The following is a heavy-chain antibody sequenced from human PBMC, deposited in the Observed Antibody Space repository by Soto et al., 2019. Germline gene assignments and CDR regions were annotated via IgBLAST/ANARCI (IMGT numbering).Heavy chain of an antibody. Sequence: PSETLSLTCTVSGVSISSYYWSWLRQPPGKGLEWIGYIYYSGSTNYNPSLKSRVTISVDTSKNQFSLKLSSVTAADTAVYYCARDIMGTNYYYYGMDVWGQGTTVTVSS. V-gene: IGHV4-59*01. CDR1: GVSISSYY. CDR3: ARDIMGTNYYYYGMDV. CDR2: IYYSGST. J-gene: IGHJ6*02. D-gene: IGHD2-8*01.